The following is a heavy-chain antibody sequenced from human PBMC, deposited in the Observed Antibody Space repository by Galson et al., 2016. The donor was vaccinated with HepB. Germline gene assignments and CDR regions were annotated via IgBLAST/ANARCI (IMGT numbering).Heavy chain of an antibody. CDR2: IYSSGNT. V-gene: IGHV4-28*03. J-gene: IGHJ3*01. CDR1: GGSISTFNW. Sequence: SETLSLTCAVSGGSISTFNWWAWIRQPPGKGLEWIGYIYSSGNTHYNPSLESRISISMDTSKTRFSLTLYSVTAGDTAVYYCARGPPEGCGGGTCYLGACDRWGRGTLVTVSS. D-gene: IGHD2-15*01. CDR3: ARGPPEGCGGGTCYLGACDR.